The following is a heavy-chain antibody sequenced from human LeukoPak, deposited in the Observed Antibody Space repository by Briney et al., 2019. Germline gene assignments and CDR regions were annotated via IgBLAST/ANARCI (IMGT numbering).Heavy chain of an antibody. J-gene: IGHJ4*02. CDR3: ARLESITMIVGD. D-gene: IGHD3-22*01. CDR1: GGSISSYY. V-gene: IGHV4-59*08. Sequence: SETLSLTCTVSGGSISSYYWSWIRQPPGKGLEWIGYIYYSGSTNYNPSLKSRVTISVDTSKNQFSLKLSSATAADTAVYYCARLESITMIVGDWGQGTLVTVSS. CDR2: IYYSGST.